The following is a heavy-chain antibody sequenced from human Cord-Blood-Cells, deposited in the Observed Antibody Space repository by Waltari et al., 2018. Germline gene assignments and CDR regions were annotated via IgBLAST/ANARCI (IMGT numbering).Heavy chain of an antibody. CDR3: ASFKAGVYYYGMDV. D-gene: IGHD3-10*01. CDR1: VNPFTGTY. CDR2: INPNSGGT. V-gene: IGHV1-2*02. J-gene: IGHJ6*02. Sequence: QVKLVRSGAELRKPGAPLRVPGKAFVNPFTGTYMHWVRQAPGQGLEWMGWINPNSGGTNYAQKFQGRVTMTRDTSISTAYMELSRLRSDDTAVYYCASFKAGVYYYGMDVWGQGTTVTVSS.